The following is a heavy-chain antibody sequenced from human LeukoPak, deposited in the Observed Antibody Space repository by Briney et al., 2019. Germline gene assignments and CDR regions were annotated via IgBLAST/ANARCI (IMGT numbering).Heavy chain of an antibody. CDR1: GGSFSGYY. D-gene: IGHD6-13*01. Sequence: HPSETLSLTCAVYGGSFSGYYWGWIRQPPGKGLEWIGSISYSGTTYYNPSLKSRVTISVDTSKNQFSLKLSSVTAADTAVYYCARRYSSSWYLGWFDPWGQGTLVTVSS. J-gene: IGHJ5*02. CDR2: ISYSGTT. CDR3: ARRYSSSWYLGWFDP. V-gene: IGHV4-34*01.